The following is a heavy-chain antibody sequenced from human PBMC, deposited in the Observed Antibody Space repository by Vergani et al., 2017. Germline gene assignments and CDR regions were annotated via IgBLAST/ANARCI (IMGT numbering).Heavy chain of an antibody. CDR1: GYSFTSYW. D-gene: IGHD1-26*01. CDR3: ARXGRLYSGSYYSRSRYYYDMDV. J-gene: IGHJ6*03. Sequence: EVQLLQSGAEVKKPGESLKISCKGSGYSFTSYWIGWVRQMPGKGLEWMGIIYPGDSDTRYSPSFQGQVTISADKSISTAYLQWSSLKASDTAMYYFARXGRLYSGSYYSRSRYYYDMDVWGKGTTVTVSS. V-gene: IGHV5-51*03. CDR2: IYPGDSDT.